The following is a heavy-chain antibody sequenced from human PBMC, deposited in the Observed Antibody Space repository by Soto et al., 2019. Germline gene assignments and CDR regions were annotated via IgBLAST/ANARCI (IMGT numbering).Heavy chain of an antibody. V-gene: IGHV3-11*01. Sequence: QVQLVESGGGLVKPGGSLRLSCAASGFTFSDFYMSWIRRAPGKGLEWVSYISSSGPTMFYADSVKGRFTISRDNAKSSLYLQMSTLTAEDTAVYYCARPSSVIPAAITAFDIWGQGTMVTVSS. CDR2: ISSSGPTM. CDR1: GFTFSDFY. CDR3: ARPSSVIPAAITAFDI. D-gene: IGHD2-2*01. J-gene: IGHJ3*02.